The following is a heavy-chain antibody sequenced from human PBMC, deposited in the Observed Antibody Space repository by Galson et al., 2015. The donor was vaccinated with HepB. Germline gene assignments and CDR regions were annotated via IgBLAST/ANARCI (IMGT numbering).Heavy chain of an antibody. D-gene: IGHD3-22*01. Sequence: QVQLQESGPGLVKPSQTLSLTCTVSGGSISSGGYYWSWIRQHPGKGLEWIGYIYYSGSTYYNPSLKSRVTISVDTSKNQFSLKRSSVTAADTAVYYCARWRGGGLLPPLYYYYGMDVWGQGTTVTVSS. V-gene: IGHV4-31*03. CDR3: ARWRGGGLLPPLYYYYGMDV. CDR2: IYYSGST. CDR1: GGSISSGGYY. J-gene: IGHJ6*02.